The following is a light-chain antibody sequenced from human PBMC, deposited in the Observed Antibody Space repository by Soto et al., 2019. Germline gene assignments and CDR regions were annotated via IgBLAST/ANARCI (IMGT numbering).Light chain of an antibody. Sequence: EIVLTQSPGTLSLSPGDRATLSCRASQNITRGFLGWYQQKPGQSPRLLISAASSRATAVPDRFSGSGSGTDFTLTINRLEPEDFAVYDCQQYGSSVIFGGGTKVEIK. CDR1: QNITRGF. CDR3: QQYGSSVI. CDR2: AAS. V-gene: IGKV3-20*01. J-gene: IGKJ4*01.